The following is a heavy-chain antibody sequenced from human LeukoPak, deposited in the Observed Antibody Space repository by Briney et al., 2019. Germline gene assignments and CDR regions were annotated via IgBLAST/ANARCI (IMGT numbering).Heavy chain of an antibody. CDR1: GGSFSGYY. CDR3: ARWGVDDYVWGSYRYTVGYYFDY. J-gene: IGHJ4*02. D-gene: IGHD3-16*02. CDR2: ISSSSSYT. Sequence: LSLTCAVYGGSFSGYYWSWIRQPPGKGLEWVSYISSSSSYTNYADSVKGRFTISRDNAKNSLYLQMNSLRAEDTAVYYCARWGVDDYVWGSYRYTVGYYFDYWGQGTLVTVSS. V-gene: IGHV3-11*03.